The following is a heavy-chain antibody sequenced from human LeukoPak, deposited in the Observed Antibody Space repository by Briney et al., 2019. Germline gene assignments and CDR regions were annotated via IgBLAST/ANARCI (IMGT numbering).Heavy chain of an antibody. CDR3: ARGGDCSSTSCYTVVDY. CDR1: GFTFSSYW. CDR2: IKQDGSEK. V-gene: IGHV3-7*01. Sequence: GGSLRLSCAASGFTFSSYWMSWVRQAPGKGLEWVANIKQDGSEKYYVDSVKGRFTISRDNAKNSLYLQTNSLRAEDTAGYYWARGGDCSSTSCYTVVDYWGQGTLVSVSS. D-gene: IGHD2-2*02. J-gene: IGHJ4*02.